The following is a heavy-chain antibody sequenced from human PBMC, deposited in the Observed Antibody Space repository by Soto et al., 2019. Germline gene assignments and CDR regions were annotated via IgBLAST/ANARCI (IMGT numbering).Heavy chain of an antibody. J-gene: IGHJ4*02. CDR3: ARDYGDYDFLDY. Sequence: QVQLVESGGGVVQPGRSLRLSCVAXXXXXXXYAIHWVRQXPGKXLEWVAVISYDGSDKYYADSVKGRFTISRDNSKNTLYLQMNSLRPDDTAVYYCARDYGDYDFLDYWGQGTLVTVSS. D-gene: IGHD4-17*01. CDR2: ISYDGSDK. CDR1: XXXXXXYA. V-gene: IGHV3-30-3*01.